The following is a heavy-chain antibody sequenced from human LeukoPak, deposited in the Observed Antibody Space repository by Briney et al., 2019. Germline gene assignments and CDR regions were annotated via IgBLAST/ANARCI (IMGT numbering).Heavy chain of an antibody. D-gene: IGHD3-22*01. CDR1: GFTFSGYS. CDR2: IGPSSNAI. Sequence: GGSLRLSCAASGFTFSGYSMNWVRQAPGQGLEWVSYIGPSSNAIHYPDSVKGRFTMSRDNAKNSLYLQMNSLRDEDAAVYYCARASRSGYDSWGQGTLVTVSS. V-gene: IGHV3-48*02. J-gene: IGHJ4*02. CDR3: ARASRSGYDS.